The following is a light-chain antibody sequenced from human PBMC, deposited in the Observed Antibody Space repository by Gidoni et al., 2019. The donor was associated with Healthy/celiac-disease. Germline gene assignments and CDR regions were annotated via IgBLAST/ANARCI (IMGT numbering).Light chain of an antibody. CDR1: SSNLGSNY. CDR3: AAWDDSLSAVV. Sequence: QSVLTQPLSASGTPGQRVTISCSGSSSNLGSNYVYWYQQLPGTAPKLLIYRNNQRPSGVPDRFSGSRSGTSASLAISGLRSEDEADYYCAAWDDSLSAVVFGGGTKLTVL. V-gene: IGLV1-47*01. J-gene: IGLJ2*01. CDR2: RNN.